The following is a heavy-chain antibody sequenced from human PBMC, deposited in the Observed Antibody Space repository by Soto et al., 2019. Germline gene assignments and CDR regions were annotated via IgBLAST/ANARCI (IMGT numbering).Heavy chain of an antibody. CDR2: IYYSGST. V-gene: IGHV4-59*01. Sequence: QVQLQESGPGLVKPSETLSLTCTVSGGSISTYDWSWIRQPPGKGLEWIGYIYYSGSTNYNPSLKSRVTISVDTSKNQFSLRLSSVTDADTAVYYCARAEGFCGGGSCHAFDSWGQGTRVAVSS. J-gene: IGHJ4*02. D-gene: IGHD2-15*01. CDR1: GGSISTYD. CDR3: ARAEGFCGGGSCHAFDS.